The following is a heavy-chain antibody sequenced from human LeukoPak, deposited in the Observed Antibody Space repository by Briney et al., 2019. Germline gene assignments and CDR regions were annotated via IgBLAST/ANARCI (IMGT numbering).Heavy chain of an antibody. CDR3: ATAPIQRWLLPGDY. Sequence: GGSLRLSCAASGFTFDDYAIHWVRQAPGKGLEWVSLISGDDDSTYYVDSVKGRFTISRDNSKNSLYLQMNSLRTEDTALYYCATAPIQRWLLPGDYWGQGTLVTVSS. V-gene: IGHV3-43*02. J-gene: IGHJ4*02. D-gene: IGHD5-18*01. CDR2: ISGDDDST. CDR1: GFTFDDYA.